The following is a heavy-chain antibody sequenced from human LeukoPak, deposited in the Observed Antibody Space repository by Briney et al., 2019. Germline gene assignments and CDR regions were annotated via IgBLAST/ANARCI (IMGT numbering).Heavy chain of an antibody. V-gene: IGHV3-7*01. D-gene: IGHD5-24*01. Sequence: GGSLRLSCAASGFTFSSYWMSWVRRAPGKGLEWVASINQEGSQNYYVDSVKGRFTISRDNTKKSLYLQINRLRFDDTAVYYCARDADVGATITGAFDIWGQGALVIDSS. CDR2: INQEGSQN. J-gene: IGHJ3*02. CDR3: ARDADVGATITGAFDI. CDR1: GFTFSSYW.